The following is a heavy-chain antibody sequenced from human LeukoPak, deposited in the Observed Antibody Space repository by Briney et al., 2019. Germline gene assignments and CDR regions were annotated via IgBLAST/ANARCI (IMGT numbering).Heavy chain of an antibody. CDR2: INTGNANT. CDR3: AREEGYGRQYDN. Sequence: ASVKVSCKTSGYTFTKYPIHWVRQAPGQRLEWMGWINTGNANTKYSEKLQGRVTITRDTSATTAYMGLSSLTSEDTAVYYCAREEGYGRQYDNWGQGTLVTVSS. CDR1: GYTFTKYP. D-gene: IGHD5-18*01. V-gene: IGHV1-3*04. J-gene: IGHJ4*02.